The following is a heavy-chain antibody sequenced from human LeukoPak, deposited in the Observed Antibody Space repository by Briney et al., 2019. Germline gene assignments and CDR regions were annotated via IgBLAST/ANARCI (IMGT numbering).Heavy chain of an antibody. CDR2: IKQDGSEK. D-gene: IGHD3-3*01. V-gene: IGHV3-7*03. CDR3: ARGLEWPGKPTLVSDY. J-gene: IGHJ4*02. CDR1: GFTFRTHL. Sequence: GGSLRLSCAASGFTFRTHLKSWVRQAPGKGLEWVANIKQDGSEKYFVDSVKGRFTISRDNAKNSLGLQMNSLRVEDTAVYYCARGLEWPGKPTLVSDYWGQGTLVTVSS.